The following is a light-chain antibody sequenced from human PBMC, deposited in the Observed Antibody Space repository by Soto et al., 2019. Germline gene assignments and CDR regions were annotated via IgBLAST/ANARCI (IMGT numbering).Light chain of an antibody. CDR2: DAS. V-gene: IGKV1-33*01. CDR1: QDIYNY. J-gene: IGKJ4*01. CDR3: QQYDNLPLT. Sequence: DIQMTQSPASLSASVGDRVTITCQACQDIYNYLNWYQQKPGRAPKLLINDASNLETGVPSRFSGSGSGTDFTFTIISLQPDDIATYYCQQYDNLPLTFGGGTRVEIK.